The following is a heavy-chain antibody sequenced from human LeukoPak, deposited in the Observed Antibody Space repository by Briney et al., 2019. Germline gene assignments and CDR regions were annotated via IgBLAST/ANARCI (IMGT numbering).Heavy chain of an antibody. J-gene: IGHJ4*02. CDR2: IIPIFGTA. V-gene: IGHV1-69*01. D-gene: IGHD3-22*01. CDR3: AKSDPLIGFYDSSGPFDY. CDR1: GYTFTDYY. Sequence: GASVKVSCKASGYTFTDYYMHWVRQAPGQGLEWMGGIIPIFGTANYAQKFQGRVTITADESTSTAYMELSSLRSEDTAVYYCAKSDPLIGFYDSSGPFDYWGQGTLVTVSS.